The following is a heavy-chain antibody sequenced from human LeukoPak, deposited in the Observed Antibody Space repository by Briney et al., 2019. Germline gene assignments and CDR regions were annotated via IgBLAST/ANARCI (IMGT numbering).Heavy chain of an antibody. J-gene: IGHJ4*02. CDR2: IYHSGST. V-gene: IGHV4-30-2*01. CDR1: GGSISSGGYY. CDR3: ARDYYDSSGYRRFDY. D-gene: IGHD3-22*01. Sequence: PSETLSLTCTVSGGSISSGGYYWSWIRQPPGKGLEWIGYIYHSGSTYYNPSLKSRVTISVDRSKNQFSLKLSSVTAADTAVYYCARDYYDSSGYRRFDYWGQGTLVTVSS.